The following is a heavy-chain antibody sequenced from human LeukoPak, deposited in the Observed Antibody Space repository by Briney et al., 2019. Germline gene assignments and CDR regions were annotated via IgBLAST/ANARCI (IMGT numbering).Heavy chain of an antibody. CDR3: ARGSEMTTVTTRVLVFDY. Sequence: SETLSLTCAVYGGSFSGYYWSWIRQPPGKGLEWIGEINHSGSTNYNPSLKSRVTISVDTSKNQFSLKLSSVTAADTAVYYCARGSEMTTVTTRVLVFDYWGQGTLVTVSS. CDR1: GGSFSGYY. V-gene: IGHV4-34*01. CDR2: INHSGST. D-gene: IGHD4-11*01. J-gene: IGHJ4*02.